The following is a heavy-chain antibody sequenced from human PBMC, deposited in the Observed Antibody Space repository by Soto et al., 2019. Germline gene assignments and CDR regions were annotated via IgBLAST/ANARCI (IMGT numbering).Heavy chain of an antibody. V-gene: IGHV2-5*02. J-gene: IGHJ4*02. D-gene: IGHD4-17*01. CDR2: IYWDDDK. CDR1: GFSLSTYHMG. CDR3: AHAGDYDLLTFDH. Sequence: QITLKESGPTLVRPAQTLTLTCDFSGFSLSTYHMGVAWIHQPPGKALEWLALIYWDDDKRYSPSLKDRLAISKGTSSNQVVLTITNVDPGDTATYFCAHAGDYDLLTFDHWGPGTLVTVSS.